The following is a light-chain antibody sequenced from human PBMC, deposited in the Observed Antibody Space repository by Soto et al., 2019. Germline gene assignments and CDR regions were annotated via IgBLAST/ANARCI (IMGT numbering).Light chain of an antibody. J-gene: IGKJ4*01. V-gene: IGKV1-9*01. CDR1: QGIRVF. Sequence: DLKLTQSPSFLSASVGDIVTITCRASQGIRVFLDWYQQNPGQPPKLLIYTASTLQAGAPTRFSGIASGTEFTHIISNLQPANLATDCFEHIKVYPLPFGGGTISEIK. CDR2: TAS. CDR3: EHIKVYPLP.